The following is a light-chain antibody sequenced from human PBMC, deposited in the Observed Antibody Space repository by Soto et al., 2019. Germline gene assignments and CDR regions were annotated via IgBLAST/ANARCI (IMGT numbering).Light chain of an antibody. Sequence: SYELTQPPSVSVAPGQTARITCGGDNIGSRSVHWYQQKPGRAPVLVVYDDRDRPSGIPDRFSGPNSGNTATLTISRVEAGDEADFYCQVWISDHLVFGGGTKLTVL. CDR1: NIGSRS. CDR3: QVWISDHLV. V-gene: IGLV3-21*02. J-gene: IGLJ3*02. CDR2: DDR.